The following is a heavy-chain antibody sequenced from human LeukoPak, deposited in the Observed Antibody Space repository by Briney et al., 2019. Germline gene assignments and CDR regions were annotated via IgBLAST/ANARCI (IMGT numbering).Heavy chain of an antibody. CDR2: IIPILGIA. CDR1: GGTFSSYA. V-gene: IGHV1-69*10. Sequence: VKVSCKASGGTFSSYAISWVRQAPGQGLEWMGRIIPILGIANYAQKFQGRVTITADKSTSTAYMELSSLRSEDTAVYYCATAGFRGGSCQSGTGIWFDPWGQGTLVTVSS. D-gene: IGHD2-15*01. J-gene: IGHJ5*02. CDR3: ATAGFRGGSCQSGTGIWFDP.